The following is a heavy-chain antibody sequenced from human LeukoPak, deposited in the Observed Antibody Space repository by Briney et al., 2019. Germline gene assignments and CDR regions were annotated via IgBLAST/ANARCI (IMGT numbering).Heavy chain of an antibody. V-gene: IGHV1-3*01. Sequence: ASVKVSCKASGYTFTSYAMHWVRQAPGQRLEWMGWINAGNGNTKYSQKFQGRVTITRDTSASTAYMELSSLRSEDTAVYYCAREVSGGYHYFDYWGQGTLVTVSS. J-gene: IGHJ4*02. CDR1: GYTFTSYA. CDR3: AREVSGGYHYFDY. D-gene: IGHD1-26*01. CDR2: INAGNGNT.